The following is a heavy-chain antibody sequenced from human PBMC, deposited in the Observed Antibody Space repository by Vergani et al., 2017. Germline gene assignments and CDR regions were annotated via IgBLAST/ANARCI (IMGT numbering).Heavy chain of an antibody. D-gene: IGHD5-24*01. J-gene: IGHJ4*02. Sequence: QVQLVQSGAEVKKPGSSVKVSCKTSGGTFKSNTFSWVRQAPGQGLEWMGGIIPIFGTADYAQDFQGRLSITADESTSTAYMELSSLRSEDTAVYYCAREKGIPRERWLQMPFDYWGQGTLVTVSS. V-gene: IGHV1-69*01. CDR1: GGTFKSNT. CDR2: IIPIFGTA. CDR3: AREKGIPRERWLQMPFDY.